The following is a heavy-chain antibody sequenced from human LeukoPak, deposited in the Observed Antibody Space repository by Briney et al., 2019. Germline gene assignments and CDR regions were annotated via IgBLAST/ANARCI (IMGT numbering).Heavy chain of an antibody. D-gene: IGHD3-16*02. CDR1: GFTFSSYS. CDR2: ISGSGGST. V-gene: IGHV3-23*01. J-gene: IGHJ3*02. CDR3: AKINYVWGSYRRGAFDI. Sequence: GGSLRLSCAASGFTFSSYSMSWVRQPPGKELEWVSAISGSGGSTYYADSVKGRFTISRDNSKNTLYLQMNSLRAEDTAVYYCAKINYVWGSYRRGAFDIWGQGTMVTVSS.